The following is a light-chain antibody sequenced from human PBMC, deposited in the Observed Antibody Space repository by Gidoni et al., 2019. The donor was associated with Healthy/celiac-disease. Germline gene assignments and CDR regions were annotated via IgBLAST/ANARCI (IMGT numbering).Light chain of an antibody. V-gene: IGKV1-39*01. CDR1: QSISSY. CDR3: QQSYSSLWT. CDR2: AAS. J-gene: IGKJ1*01. Sequence: DIKMTQSPASMSASLGDRVTITCRVSQSISSYLNWYQQKPGKAPKLLIYAASSWQSGVPSRFSGSGSGTDFTLTISSLQPEDFASYYCQQSYSSLWTFGQGTKVEIK.